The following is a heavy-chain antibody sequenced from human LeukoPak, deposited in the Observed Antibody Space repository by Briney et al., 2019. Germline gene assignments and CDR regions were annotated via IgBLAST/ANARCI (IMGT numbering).Heavy chain of an antibody. J-gene: IGHJ4*02. Sequence: PGGSLRLSCAASGFTFSSYAMHWVRQAPGKGLEWVAVISYDGSNKYYADSVKGRLTISRDNSKNTLYLQMNSLRAEDTAVYYCARGRMRFLEWSPLDYWGQGTLVTVSS. CDR3: ARGRMRFLEWSPLDY. CDR2: ISYDGSNK. V-gene: IGHV3-30-3*01. CDR1: GFTFSSYA. D-gene: IGHD3-3*01.